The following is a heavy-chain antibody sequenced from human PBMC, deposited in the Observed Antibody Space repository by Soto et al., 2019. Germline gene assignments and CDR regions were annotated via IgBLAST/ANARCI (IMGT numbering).Heavy chain of an antibody. J-gene: IGHJ4*02. CDR2: SNPGGGNT. V-gene: IGHV1-3*01. CDR3: VRDRTPGSWYYFDY. CDR1: GSSFNNYA. Sequence: QVQLVQSGAEVKRPGASVRISCRASGSSFNNYAMHWVRQAPGQRLEWVAWSNPGGGNTKYSQKFQGRVTITRDTSASTAYMELNSLRFEDTAIYYCVRDRTPGSWYYFDYWGQGTLVTVSS. D-gene: IGHD6-13*01.